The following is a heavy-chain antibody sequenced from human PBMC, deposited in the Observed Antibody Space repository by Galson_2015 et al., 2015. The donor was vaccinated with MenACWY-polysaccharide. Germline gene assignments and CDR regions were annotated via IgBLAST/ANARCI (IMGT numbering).Heavy chain of an antibody. Sequence: SLRLCCAVSGFSVRSHDMFWVRQRPGLGLEWVSGIGSAADTYYRGSVRGRFTISRDAANNSLDLQMYNVRAGETAVYYCARGMGTDTYGLAFDYWGQGIQVTVSS. CDR2: IGSAADT. CDR3: ARGMGTDTYGLAFDY. J-gene: IGHJ4*02. V-gene: IGHV3-13*01. CDR1: GFSVRSHD. D-gene: IGHD4-17*01.